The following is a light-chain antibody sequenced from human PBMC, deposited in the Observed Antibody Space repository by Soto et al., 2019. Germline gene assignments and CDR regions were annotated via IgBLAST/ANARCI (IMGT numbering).Light chain of an antibody. CDR3: QQYGTSRRT. V-gene: IGKV3-20*01. CDR1: QSVRSSY. Sequence: EIVLTQSPGTLSLSPGERATLSCRASQSVRSSYLAWYQQKLGQAPRLLIYGVSNRATGIPDRFSGSGSGTDFTLTISRLESEDFAVYYCQQYGTSRRTFGQGTKVEI. J-gene: IGKJ1*01. CDR2: GVS.